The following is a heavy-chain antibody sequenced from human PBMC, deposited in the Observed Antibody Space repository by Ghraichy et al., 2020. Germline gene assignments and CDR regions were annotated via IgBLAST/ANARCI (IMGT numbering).Heavy chain of an antibody. CDR1: GGSISSYY. CDR3: ARGTHCSSTSCYYYYYYYYMDV. Sequence: SETLSLTCTVSGGSISSYYWSWIRQPPGKGLEWIGYIYYSGSTNYNPSLKSRVTISVDTSKNQFSLKLSSVTAADTAVYYCARGTHCSSTSCYYYYYYYYMDVWGKGTTVTVSS. V-gene: IGHV4-59*01. J-gene: IGHJ6*03. D-gene: IGHD2-2*01. CDR2: IYYSGST.